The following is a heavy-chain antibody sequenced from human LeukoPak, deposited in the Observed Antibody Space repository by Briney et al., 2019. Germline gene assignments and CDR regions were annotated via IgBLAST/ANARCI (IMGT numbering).Heavy chain of an antibody. V-gene: IGHV3-20*04. CDR2: INWNGGST. Sequence: GGSLRLSCAASGFTFDDYGMSWVRQAPGKGLEWVSGINWNGGSTGYADSVKGRFTISRDNSKNTLYLQMNSLRAEDTAVYYCAKSPVAGTSGDFDYWGQGTLVTVSS. J-gene: IGHJ4*02. CDR3: AKSPVAGTSGDFDY. CDR1: GFTFDDYG. D-gene: IGHD6-19*01.